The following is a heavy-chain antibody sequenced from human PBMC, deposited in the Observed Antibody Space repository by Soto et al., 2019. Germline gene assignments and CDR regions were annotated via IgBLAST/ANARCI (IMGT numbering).Heavy chain of an antibody. J-gene: IGHJ6*02. CDR2: ISYDGSNK. V-gene: IGHV3-30*18. CDR3: AKYYYDSSGPMDYYYGMDV. CDR1: GFTFSTYA. Sequence: GGSLRLSCAASGFTFSTYAVTWVRQAPGKGLEWVAVISYDGSNKYYADSVKGRFTISRDNSKNTLYLQMNSLRAEDTAVYYCAKYYYDSSGPMDYYYGMDVWGQGTTVTVSS. D-gene: IGHD3-22*01.